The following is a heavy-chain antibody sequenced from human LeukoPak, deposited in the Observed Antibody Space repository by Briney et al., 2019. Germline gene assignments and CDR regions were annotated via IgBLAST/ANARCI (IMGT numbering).Heavy chain of an antibody. CDR3: ARGAVRGVPGDYFDY. CDR1: GFTFSSYS. J-gene: IGHJ4*02. Sequence: GGSLRLSCAASGFTFSSYSMNWVRQAPGKGLEWVAVISYDESDKYYADSVKGRFTISRDNSKNTLYLQMNSLRAEDTAVYYCARGAVRGVPGDYFDYWGQGTLVTVSS. CDR2: ISYDESDK. D-gene: IGHD3-10*01. V-gene: IGHV3-30*03.